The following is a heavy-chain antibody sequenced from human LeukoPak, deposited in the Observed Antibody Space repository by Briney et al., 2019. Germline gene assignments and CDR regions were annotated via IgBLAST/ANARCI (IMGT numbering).Heavy chain of an antibody. CDR2: IYYSGST. CDR3: ASMIAARSFDY. D-gene: IGHD6-6*01. CDR1: GGSISSSSYY. V-gene: IGHV4-39*01. J-gene: IGHJ4*02. Sequence: PSETLSLTCTVSGGSISSSSYYWGWIRQPPGKGLEWIGSIYYSGSTYYNPSLKSRVTISVDTSKNQFSLKLSSVTAADTAVYYCASMIAARSFDYWGQGTLVTVSS.